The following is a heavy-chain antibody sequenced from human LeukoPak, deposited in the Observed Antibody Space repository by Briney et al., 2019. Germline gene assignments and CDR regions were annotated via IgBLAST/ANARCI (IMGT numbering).Heavy chain of an antibody. J-gene: IGHJ4*02. CDR2: IYPGGSDT. Sequence: GESLKISCNGSGYXFTTYWISWVRQMPGKGLEWKGIIYPGGSDTRYSPSFQGQVTISADKSIGTAYLQWSSLKASDTAMYYCARARYCSGGSCYAEYWGQGTLVTVSS. CDR3: ARARYCSGGSCYAEY. V-gene: IGHV5-51*01. D-gene: IGHD2-15*01. CDR1: GYXFTTYW.